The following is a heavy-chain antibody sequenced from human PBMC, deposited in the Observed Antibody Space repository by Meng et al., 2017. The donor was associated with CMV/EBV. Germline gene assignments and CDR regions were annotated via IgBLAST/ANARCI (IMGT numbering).Heavy chain of an antibody. CDR1: GGSISNYY. CDR2: IYYSGNI. CDR3: ARGLKDYDFWSGYHTDYYYYYGMDV. V-gene: IGHV4-59*01. D-gene: IGHD3-3*01. J-gene: IGHJ6*02. Sequence: SETLSLTCTVSGGSISNYYWSWIRQPPGKGLEWIGYIYYSGNIDYNPSLKSRVTISLDTSKNQFSLKLSSVTAADTAVYYCARGLKDYDFWSGYHTDYYYYYGMDVWGQGTTVTVSS.